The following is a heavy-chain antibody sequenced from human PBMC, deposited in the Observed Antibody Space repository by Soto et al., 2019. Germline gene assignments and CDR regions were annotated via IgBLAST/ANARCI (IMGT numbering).Heavy chain of an antibody. CDR3: ARESGISMSAPLDF. D-gene: IGHD2-21*01. CDR2: IDTFKGST. CDR1: GYRFTSYG. Sequence: ASVKVSCKASGYRFTSYGLNWLRQAPGQGLEWMGWIDTFKGSTNSAQKFQGRLTLTTDASSSTVFMELGSLTSDDTAVYYCARESGISMSAPLDFWGQGTLVTVSS. J-gene: IGHJ4*02. V-gene: IGHV1-18*01.